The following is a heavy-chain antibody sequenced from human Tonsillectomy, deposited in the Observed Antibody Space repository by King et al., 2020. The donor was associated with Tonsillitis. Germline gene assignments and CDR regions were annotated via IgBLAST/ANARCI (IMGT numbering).Heavy chain of an antibody. D-gene: IGHD4-11*01. J-gene: IGHJ4*02. CDR2: IRTTISSV. V-gene: IGHV3-48*01. CDR3: AREIDYHYFDY. CDR1: GFTFSSYR. Sequence: VQLVESGGGLVQPGGSLRLSCAASGFTFSSYRMNWVRQAPGKGLEWVSHIRTTISSVYYADSVKGRFTISRDNAKDSLYLQMNSLRAEDTAVYYCAREIDYHYFDYWGQGTLVTVSS.